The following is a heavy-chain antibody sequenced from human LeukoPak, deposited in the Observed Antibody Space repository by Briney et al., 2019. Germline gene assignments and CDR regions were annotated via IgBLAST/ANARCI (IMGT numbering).Heavy chain of an antibody. J-gene: IGHJ4*02. CDR1: GFTFSDYY. Sequence: GGSLRLSCAASGFTFSDYYMSWIRQAPGKGLEWVSYISSSSYTNYADSVKGRFTIPRDNAKNSLYLQMNSLRAEDTAVYYCASAPGGFHFPSYFDYWGQGTLVTVSS. CDR3: ASAPGGFHFPSYFDY. D-gene: IGHD2/OR15-2a*01. V-gene: IGHV3-11*06. CDR2: ISSSSYT.